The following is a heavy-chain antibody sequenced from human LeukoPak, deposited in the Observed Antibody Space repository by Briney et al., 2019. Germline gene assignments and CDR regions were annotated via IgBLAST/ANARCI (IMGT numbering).Heavy chain of an antibody. D-gene: IGHD2-15*01. V-gene: IGHV1-8*01. CDR3: ARGAPNLGYCSGGSCYHFDY. CDR2: MNPNSGNT. Sequence: ASVTVSCKASGYTFTSYDINWVRQATGQGREWMGWMNPNSGNTGYAQKFQGRVTMTRNTSISTAYMELSSLRSEDTAVYYCARGAPNLGYCSGGSCYHFDYWGQGTLVTVSS. J-gene: IGHJ4*02. CDR1: GYTFTSYD.